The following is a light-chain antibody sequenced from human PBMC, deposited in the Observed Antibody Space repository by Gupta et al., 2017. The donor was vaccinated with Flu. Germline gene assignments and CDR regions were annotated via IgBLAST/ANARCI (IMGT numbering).Light chain of an antibody. J-gene: IGKJ1*01. CDR3: QQDNSYRT. CDR2: KAS. V-gene: IGKV1-5*03. CDR1: QSISSW. Sequence: DIQMTQSPSTLSASVGDRVTITFRASQSISSWLAWYQQKPGKAPKLLIYKASSGQSGVPSRFSGSGSGTEFTLTISSLQPDDCAVYYCQQDNSYRTFGQGTKVEIK.